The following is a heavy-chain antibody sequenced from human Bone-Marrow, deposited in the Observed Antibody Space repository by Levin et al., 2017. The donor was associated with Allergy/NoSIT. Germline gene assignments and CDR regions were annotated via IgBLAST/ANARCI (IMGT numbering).Heavy chain of an antibody. V-gene: IGHV7-4-1*02. D-gene: IGHD1-7*01. J-gene: IGHJ5*02. CDR3: ARNYNWNYFYWFDP. CDR2: INTNTGNP. CDR1: GYTFTSYA. Sequence: GESLKISCKASGYTFTSYAMNWVRQAPGQGLEWMGWINTNTGNPTYAQGFTGRFVFSLDTSVSTAYLQISSLKAEDTAVYYCARNYNWNYFYWFDPWGQGTLVTVSS.